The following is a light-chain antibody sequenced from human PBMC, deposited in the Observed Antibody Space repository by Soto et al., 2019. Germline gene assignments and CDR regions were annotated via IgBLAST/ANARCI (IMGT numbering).Light chain of an antibody. CDR1: ESVSSD. CDR3: HQRNK. V-gene: IGKV3-11*01. Sequence: EILLTQSPSTLSLSPGERATLSCRASESVSSDLAWYQQKPGQAPRLLMYEVSTRAAGIPARFSGSRSGTDFTLTISSLEPEDFGVYFCHQRNKFGQGTRLEIK. J-gene: IGKJ5*01. CDR2: EVS.